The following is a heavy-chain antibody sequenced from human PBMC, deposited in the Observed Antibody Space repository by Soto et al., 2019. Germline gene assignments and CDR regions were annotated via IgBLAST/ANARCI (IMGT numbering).Heavy chain of an antibody. CDR2: IKQDGSEK. CDR3: ARENTMVRGGQVDYYYYYMDV. Sequence: GGSLRLSCAAAGFTFSSYWMSWVRQAPGKGLEWVANIKQDGSEKYYVDSVKGRFTISRDNAKNSLYLQMNSLRAEDTAVYYCARENTMVRGGQVDYYYYYMDVWGKGTTVTVSS. CDR1: GFTFSSYW. J-gene: IGHJ6*03. D-gene: IGHD3-10*01. V-gene: IGHV3-7*01.